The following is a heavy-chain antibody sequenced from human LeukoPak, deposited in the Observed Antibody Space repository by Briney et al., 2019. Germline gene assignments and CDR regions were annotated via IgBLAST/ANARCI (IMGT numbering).Heavy chain of an antibody. V-gene: IGHV1-8*03. CDR3: ARGLYSSSTSGGAFDI. Sequence: ASVKVSCKASGGTFSSYAISWVRQAPGQGLEWMGWMNPNSGNTGYAQKFQGRVTITRNTSISTAYMELSSLRSEDTTVYYCARGLYSSSTSGGAFDIWGQGTMVTVSS. D-gene: IGHD2-2*01. CDR2: MNPNSGNT. J-gene: IGHJ3*02. CDR1: GGTFSSYA.